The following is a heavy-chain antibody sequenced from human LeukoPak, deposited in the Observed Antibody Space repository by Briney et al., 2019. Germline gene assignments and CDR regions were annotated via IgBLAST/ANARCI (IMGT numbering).Heavy chain of an antibody. V-gene: IGHV1-69*13. CDR1: GGTFSNDS. CDR2: ITPIFDTP. CDR3: ARIYYYGSLYYFDY. D-gene: IGHD3-10*01. Sequence: ASVKVSCKVSGGTFSNDSITWVRQAPGQGLEWVGGITPIFDTPNYAPKLQGRLTINADGSTSTVYMELRSLRSEDTAVYYCARIYYYGSLYYFDYWGQGTLVTVSS. J-gene: IGHJ4*02.